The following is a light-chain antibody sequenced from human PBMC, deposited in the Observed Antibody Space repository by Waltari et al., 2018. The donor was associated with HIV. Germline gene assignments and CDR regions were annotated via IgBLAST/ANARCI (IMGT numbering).Light chain of an antibody. CDR2: QDS. CDR3: QAWDSSTAVV. V-gene: IGLV3-1*01. J-gene: IGLJ2*01. CDR1: KLGAKY. Sequence: SYELTQPPSVSVSPGQTASITCSGDKLGAKYAGWYQQKPGQSPVLVIYQDSKRPSGIPERFSGTNSGNTATLTTRGTQAMDEADYYGQAWDSSTAVVFGGGTKLTVL.